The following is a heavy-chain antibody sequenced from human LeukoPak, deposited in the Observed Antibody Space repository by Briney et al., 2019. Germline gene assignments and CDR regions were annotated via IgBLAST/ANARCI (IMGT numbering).Heavy chain of an antibody. CDR1: GGSISSSSYY. Sequence: SETLSLTCTVSGGSISSSSYYWGWIRQPPGKGLEWIGSIYYSGSTYYNPSLKSRVTISVDTSKNQFSLKLSSVTAADTAVYYCARDLGVTMVRETGAFDIWGQGTMVTVSS. CDR2: IYYSGST. D-gene: IGHD3-10*01. V-gene: IGHV4-39*07. J-gene: IGHJ3*02. CDR3: ARDLGVTMVRETGAFDI.